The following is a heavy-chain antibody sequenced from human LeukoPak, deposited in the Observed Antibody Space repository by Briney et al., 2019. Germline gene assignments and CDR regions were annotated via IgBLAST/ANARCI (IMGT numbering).Heavy chain of an antibody. CDR1: GFTFGDTW. CDR3: VRDRGCSGGSCYSWFYYYGMDV. V-gene: IGHV3-7*01. D-gene: IGHD2-15*01. CDR2: IKQDGSEK. J-gene: IGHJ6*02. Sequence: GGSLRLSCAASGFTFGDTWMNWVRQVPGQGLEWVANIKQDGSEKFYVASVKGRFTISRDNGKSSLYLQMNSLRAEDTAVYYCVRDRGCSGGSCYSWFYYYGMDVWGQGTTVTVSS.